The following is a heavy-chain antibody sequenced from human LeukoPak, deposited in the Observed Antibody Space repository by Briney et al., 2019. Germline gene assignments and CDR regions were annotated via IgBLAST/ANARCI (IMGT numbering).Heavy chain of an antibody. CDR3: ARDYYDSSGYNWFDP. CDR1: GYTFTGYY. J-gene: IGHJ5*02. V-gene: IGHV1-2*02. CDR2: INPNSGGT. Sequence: ASVKDSCKASGYTFTGYYMHWVRQAPGQGLEWMGWINPNSGGTNYAQKFQGRVTMTRDTSISTAYMELSRLRSDDTAVYYCARDYYDSSGYNWFDPWGQGTLVTVSS. D-gene: IGHD3-22*01.